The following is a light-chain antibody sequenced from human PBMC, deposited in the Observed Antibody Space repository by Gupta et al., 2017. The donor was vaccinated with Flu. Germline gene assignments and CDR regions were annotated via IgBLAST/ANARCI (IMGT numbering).Light chain of an antibody. V-gene: IGLV1-44*01. Sequence: VTISCSGSTSNIVKNTVSWYQQRPVTAPSLLIYNNNRWPSGVPDRFSGAKSGASASLAISGLQAEDEADYYCAAGDESRSGWVFGGGTKLTVL. CDR2: NNN. CDR3: AAGDESRSGWV. CDR1: TSNIVKNT. J-gene: IGLJ3*02.